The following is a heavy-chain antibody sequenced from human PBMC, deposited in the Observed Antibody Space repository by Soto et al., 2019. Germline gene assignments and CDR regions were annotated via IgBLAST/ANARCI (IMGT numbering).Heavy chain of an antibody. CDR2: IYYSGST. D-gene: IGHD2-2*01. Sequence: QVQLQESGPGLVKPSETLSLTCTVSGGSVSSGSYYWSWIRQPPGKGLEWLGYIYYSGSTNYNPSLKSRVAISVDTCKNQFSLKLSSVTAADTAVYYCAREAPRYCSSTSCYKYYFDYWGQGTLVTVSS. CDR1: GGSVSSGSYY. J-gene: IGHJ4*02. CDR3: AREAPRYCSSTSCYKYYFDY. V-gene: IGHV4-61*01.